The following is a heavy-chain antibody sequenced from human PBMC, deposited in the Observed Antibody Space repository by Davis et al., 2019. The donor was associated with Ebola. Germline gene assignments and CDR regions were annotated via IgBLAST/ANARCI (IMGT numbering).Heavy chain of an antibody. CDR3: ARKRYSANYAGYDFQI. CDR1: GFTFSTYA. D-gene: IGHD4/OR15-4a*01. J-gene: IGHJ3*02. Sequence: GESLKISCLASGFTFSTYAMSWVRQVPGKGLQWVSTLSSGDYYTYYADSVKGRFTISRDNSKNTLDLQMNSLRAADTAIYYCARKRYSANYAGYDFQIWGQGTMVTVSP. V-gene: IGHV3-23*01. CDR2: LSSGDYYT.